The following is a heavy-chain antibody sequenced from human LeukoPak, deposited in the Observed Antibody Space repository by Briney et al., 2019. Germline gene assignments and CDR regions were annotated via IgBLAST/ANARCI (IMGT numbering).Heavy chain of an antibody. Sequence: SSETLSLTCTVSGGSISSYYWSWIRQPPGKGLEWIGYIYYSGSTYYNPSLKSRVTISVDTSKNQFSLKLSSVTAADTAVYYCARHPSDCSGGSCSENWFDPWGQGTLVTVSS. D-gene: IGHD2-15*01. CDR1: GGSISSYY. J-gene: IGHJ5*02. CDR2: IYYSGST. CDR3: ARHPSDCSGGSCSENWFDP. V-gene: IGHV4-59*08.